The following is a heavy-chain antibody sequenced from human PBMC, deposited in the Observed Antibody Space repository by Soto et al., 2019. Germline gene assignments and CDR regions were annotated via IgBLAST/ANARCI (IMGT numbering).Heavy chain of an antibody. CDR1: GFIFSTYG. J-gene: IGHJ3*01. CDR2: ISFDGINK. CDR3: GAPTSYDYGWGSYRYWGDAFDL. Sequence: QVPLVESGGGVVQPGRSLRLSCAASGFIFSTYGMHWVRQAPGKGLEWVAVISFDGINKYSADSVKGRFSISRDNSKNTLYLQMNGLRADDTAVYYCGAPTSYDYGWGSYRYWGDAFDLWGQGTMVSFAS. V-gene: IGHV3-30*03. D-gene: IGHD3-16*02.